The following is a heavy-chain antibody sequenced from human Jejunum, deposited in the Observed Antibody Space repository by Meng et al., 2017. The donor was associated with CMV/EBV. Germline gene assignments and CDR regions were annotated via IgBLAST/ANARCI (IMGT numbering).Heavy chain of an antibody. Sequence: SGFTFSNYWMHWVRQDPGKGLVWVSRINGDGSSTAYADSVKGRFTISRDNAKNTLYLQMNSLRAEDTAVYYCARDARDYHGMDVWGQGTTVTVSS. CDR1: GFTFSNYW. D-gene: IGHD5-24*01. CDR3: ARDARDYHGMDV. V-gene: IGHV3-74*01. CDR2: INGDGSST. J-gene: IGHJ6*02.